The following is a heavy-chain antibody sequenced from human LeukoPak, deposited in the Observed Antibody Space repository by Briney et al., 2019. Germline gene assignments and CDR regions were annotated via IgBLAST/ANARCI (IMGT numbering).Heavy chain of an antibody. V-gene: IGHV3-66*01. CDR3: AKDSILDH. CDR1: GFSVNNNY. J-gene: IGHJ4*02. CDR2: IHSDGGT. Sequence: GGSLRLSCSASGFSVNNNYMTWVRQAPGKGLEWVSIIHSDGGTYYADSVKGRFTISRDSVKNTLYLEMKSLRAEDTALYYCAKDSILDHWGQGTLVTVSS.